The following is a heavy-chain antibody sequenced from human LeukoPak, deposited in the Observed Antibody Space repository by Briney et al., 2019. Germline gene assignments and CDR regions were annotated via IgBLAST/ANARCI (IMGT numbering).Heavy chain of an antibody. Sequence: PSENLSLTCTVSGGSISSSSYYWGWIRQPPGKGLEWIGSIYYSGSTYYNPSLKSRVTISVDTSKNQFSLKLSSVTAADTAVYYCASVCSSTSCYLNWFDPWGQGTLVTVSS. CDR2: IYYSGST. V-gene: IGHV4-39*01. D-gene: IGHD2-2*01. CDR3: ASVCSSTSCYLNWFDP. CDR1: GGSISSSSYY. J-gene: IGHJ5*02.